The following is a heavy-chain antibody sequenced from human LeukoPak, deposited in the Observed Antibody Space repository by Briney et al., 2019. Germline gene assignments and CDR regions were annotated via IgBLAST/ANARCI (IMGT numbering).Heavy chain of an antibody. CDR2: IYTSGST. V-gene: IGHV4-4*07. CDR1: GGSISSYY. Sequence: SETLSLTCTVSGGSISSYYWSWIRQPAGKGLEWIGRIYTSGSTNYNPSLKSRVTISVDTSKNQFSLKLSSVTAADTAVYYCARRGSWFGELFPRSDYFVYWRQGALVTVSS. D-gene: IGHD3-10*01. CDR3: ARRGSWFGELFPRSDYFVY. J-gene: IGHJ4*02.